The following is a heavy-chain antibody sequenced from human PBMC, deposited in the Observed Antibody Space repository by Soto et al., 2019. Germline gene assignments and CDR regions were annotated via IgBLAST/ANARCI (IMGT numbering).Heavy chain of an antibody. J-gene: IGHJ6*02. CDR3: AREEVEAVTTGDYYYYGMDV. Sequence: GGSLRLSCAASGFTFSSYSMNWVRQAPGKGLEWVSYISSSSSTIYYADSVKGRFTISRDNAKNSLYLQMNSLRDEDTAVYYCAREEVEAVTTGDYYYYGMDVWGQGTTVTVSS. CDR1: GFTFSSYS. CDR2: ISSSSSTI. V-gene: IGHV3-48*02. D-gene: IGHD4-17*01.